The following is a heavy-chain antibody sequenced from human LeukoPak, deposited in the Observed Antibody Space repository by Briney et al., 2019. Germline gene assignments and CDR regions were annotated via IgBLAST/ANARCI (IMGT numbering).Heavy chain of an antibody. CDR2: IYYSGST. V-gene: IGHV4-39*07. Sequence: SETLSLTCTVSGGSISGSSYYWGWIRQPPGKGLEWIGSIYYSGSTYYNPSLKSRVTISVDTSKNQFSLKLSSVTAADTAVYYCARAYRRFGGSYMDVWGKGTTVTVSS. CDR3: ARAYRRFGGSYMDV. J-gene: IGHJ6*03. CDR1: GGSISGSSYY. D-gene: IGHD3-10*01.